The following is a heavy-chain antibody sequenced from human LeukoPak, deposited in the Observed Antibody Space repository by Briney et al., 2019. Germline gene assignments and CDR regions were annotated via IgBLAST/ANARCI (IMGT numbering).Heavy chain of an antibody. D-gene: IGHD2-15*01. CDR1: GFTFSNAW. CDR2: ISGSDDGT. J-gene: IGHJ4*02. Sequence: GGSLRLSCAASGFTFSNAWMSWVRQAPGKGLEWVSAISGSDDGTYYADSVKGRFTISRDNSRNTLYLQMNTLRPEDTAVYFCAKSPVASCSGSFCYPFDYWGRGNLVTVSS. CDR3: AKSPVASCSGSFCYPFDY. V-gene: IGHV3-23*01.